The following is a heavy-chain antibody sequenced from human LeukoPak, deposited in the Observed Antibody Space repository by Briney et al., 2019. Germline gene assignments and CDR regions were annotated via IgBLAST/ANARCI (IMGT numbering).Heavy chain of an antibody. CDR3: ARRAISGSYYLYYFDY. CDR2: INPNSGGT. D-gene: IGHD3-10*01. Sequence: ASVKVSCKASGYTFTGYYMHWVRQAPGQGLEWMGRINPNSGGTNYAQKFQGRVIMTRDTSISTAYMELSRLRSDDTAVYYCARRAISGSYYLYYFDYWGQGTLVTVSS. V-gene: IGHV1-2*06. CDR1: GYTFTGYY. J-gene: IGHJ4*02.